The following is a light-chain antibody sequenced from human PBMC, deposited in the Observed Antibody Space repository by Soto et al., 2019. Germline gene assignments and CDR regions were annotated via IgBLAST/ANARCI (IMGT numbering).Light chain of an antibody. CDR1: QSVSSSY. CDR2: GAS. CDR3: QQDGSSPLYT. V-gene: IGKV3-20*01. J-gene: IGKJ2*01. Sequence: EMVLTQSPGTLSLSPGERATLSCRASQSVSSSYLAWYQQKPGQAPRLLISGASSSATGIPDRFSGSGSGTDFTPTISRLEPEDFAVYYCQQDGSSPLYTFGQGTKLEIK.